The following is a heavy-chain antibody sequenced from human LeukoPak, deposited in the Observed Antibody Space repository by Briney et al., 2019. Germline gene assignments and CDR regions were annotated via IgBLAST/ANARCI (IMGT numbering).Heavy chain of an antibody. CDR1: GGTFSSYA. J-gene: IGHJ6*03. CDR2: IIPIFGTA. D-gene: IGHD3-10*01. CDR3: ARSITMVTYYYYYMDV. Sequence: ASVKVSCKASGGTFSSYAISWVRQAPGQGLEWMGRIIPIFGTANYAQKFQGRVTITTDESTSTAYMEPSSLRSEDTAVYYCARSITMVTYYYYYMDVWGKGTTVTVSS. V-gene: IGHV1-69*05.